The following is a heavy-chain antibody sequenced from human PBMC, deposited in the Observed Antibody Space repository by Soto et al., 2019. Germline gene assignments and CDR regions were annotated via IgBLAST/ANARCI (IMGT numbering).Heavy chain of an antibody. CDR2: ISGSGGST. V-gene: IGHV3-23*01. D-gene: IGHD6-13*01. CDR3: DKGGSSSSWYGVFDH. J-gene: IGHJ4*02. Sequence: EVQLLESGGGLVQPGGSLRLSCAASGIIFSRNAMSWVRQAPGKGLEWVSTISGSGGSTYYEDSVKGRFTIYRDNSKNTLKQQINHMRADDTAVYYCDKGGSSSSWYGVFDHWGQGNLVTVSS. CDR1: GIIFSRNA.